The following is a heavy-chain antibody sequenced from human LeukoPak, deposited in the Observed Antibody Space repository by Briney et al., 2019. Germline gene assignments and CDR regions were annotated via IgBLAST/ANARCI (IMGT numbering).Heavy chain of an antibody. D-gene: IGHD2-15*01. CDR3: AKPVVAAGWTFFDY. V-gene: IGHV3-48*03. CDR2: ISSSDSAT. J-gene: IGHJ4*02. Sequence: GGSLRLSCAASGFTFSSYEMNWVRQAPGKGLEWVSYISSSDSATYYADSVKGRFTISRDNAKKSLFLQMISLRAEDTAVYYCAKPVVAAGWTFFDYWGQGTLVTVSS. CDR1: GFTFSSYE.